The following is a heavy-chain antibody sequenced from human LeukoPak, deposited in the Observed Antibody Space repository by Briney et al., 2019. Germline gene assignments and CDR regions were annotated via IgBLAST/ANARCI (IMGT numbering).Heavy chain of an antibody. CDR2: IYTGGST. V-gene: IGHV3-53*01. CDR1: GFTVRSNY. D-gene: IGHD4-23*01. J-gene: IGHJ4*02. Sequence: GGSLRLSCAISGFTVRSNYMTWVRQAPGKGLEWVSVIYTGGSTYYADSVKGRFTISRDNSKNTLYLQMNTLRAEDTAAYYCARDHGGNYFDYWGQGTLVTVSS. CDR3: ARDHGGNYFDY.